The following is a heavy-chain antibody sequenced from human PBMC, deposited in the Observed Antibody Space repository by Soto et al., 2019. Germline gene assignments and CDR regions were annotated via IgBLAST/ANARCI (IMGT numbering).Heavy chain of an antibody. D-gene: IGHD2-15*01. V-gene: IGHV3-21*01. CDR1: GFTLSGYS. CDR2: ISTRSDI. CDR3: AREEAAWPLAYGLDV. J-gene: IGHJ6*02. Sequence: PGGSLRLSCAASGFTLSGYSMNWVRQAAGKGLEWVASISTRSDIYYADSVKGRFTISRDNAKNSVSLQMNSLRAEDTAVYYCAREEAAWPLAYGLDVWGQGTTVTVSS.